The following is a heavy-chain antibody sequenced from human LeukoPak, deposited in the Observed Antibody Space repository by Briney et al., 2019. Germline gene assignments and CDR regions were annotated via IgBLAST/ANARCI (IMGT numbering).Heavy chain of an antibody. V-gene: IGHV4-30-4*01. D-gene: IGHD6-13*01. J-gene: IGHJ5*02. CDR2: IHYSGSA. CDR3: ARALGSSWYWVDP. Sequence: SQTLSLTCTVSGGTMSGGNYYWSWICQSPGKGLEWIGYIHYSGSAYYNPSLKSRLTISVDTSKNQFSLKLASVTAADTAVFYCARALGSSWYWVDPWGRGTLVTVSS. CDR1: GGTMSGGNYY.